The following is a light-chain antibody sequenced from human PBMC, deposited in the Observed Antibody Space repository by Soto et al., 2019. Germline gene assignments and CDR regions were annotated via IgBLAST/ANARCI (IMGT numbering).Light chain of an antibody. Sequence: EIVLTQSPATLSLSPGERATLSCRASQSVSSYLAWYQQKPGQAPRLLIYDASSRATGIPDRFSGSGSGTDFTLTIRRLEPEDFAVYYCQQYGSSPRTFGQGTKVDIK. CDR3: QQYGSSPRT. CDR2: DAS. CDR1: QSVSSY. J-gene: IGKJ1*01. V-gene: IGKV3-20*01.